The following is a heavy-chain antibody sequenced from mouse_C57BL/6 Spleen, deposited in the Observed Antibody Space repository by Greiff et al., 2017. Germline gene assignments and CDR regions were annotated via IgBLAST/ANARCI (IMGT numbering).Heavy chain of an antibody. CDR3: ARQNWDLYFYV. V-gene: IGHV1-22*01. D-gene: IGHD4-1*01. CDR1: GYTFTDYN. J-gene: IGHJ1*03. CDR2: INPNNGGT. Sequence: EVQLPQSGPELVKPGASVKMSCKASGYTFTDYNMPWVKQSHGKSLEWIGYINPNNGGTSYNQKFKGKATLTVNKSSSTAYMELRSLTSEDAAVYYCARQNWDLYFYVWGTGTTGTVSS.